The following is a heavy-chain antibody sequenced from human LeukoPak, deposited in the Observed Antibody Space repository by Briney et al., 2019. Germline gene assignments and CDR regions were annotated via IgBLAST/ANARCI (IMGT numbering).Heavy chain of an antibody. CDR3: AKESGYDFWSGYFDY. CDR1: GFTFSTYA. CDR2: ISGSGGST. J-gene: IGHJ4*02. D-gene: IGHD3-3*01. V-gene: IGHV3-23*01. Sequence: PGGSLRLSCAASGFTFSTYAMSWVRQAPGKGLEWVSTISGSGGSTYYADSVKGRFTISRDNSKNTLYLQMNSLRAEDTAVYYGAKESGYDFWSGYFDYWGQGTLVTVSS.